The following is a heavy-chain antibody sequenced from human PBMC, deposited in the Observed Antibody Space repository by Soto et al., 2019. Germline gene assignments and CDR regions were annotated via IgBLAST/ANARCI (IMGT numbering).Heavy chain of an antibody. CDR3: ARRGGIDAFDI. Sequence: GSLRLSCAASGXTFSSYCMHWVRQAPGKGLVWVSRINSDGSSTSYADSVKGRFTISRENAKNTLYLQMNSLRAEDTAVYYCARRGGIDAFDIWGQGTMGTVSS. CDR2: INSDGSST. CDR1: GXTFSSYC. J-gene: IGHJ3*02. D-gene: IGHD3-10*01. V-gene: IGHV3-74*01.